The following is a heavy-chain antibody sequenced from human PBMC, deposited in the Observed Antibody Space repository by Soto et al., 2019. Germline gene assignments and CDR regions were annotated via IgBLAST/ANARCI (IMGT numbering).Heavy chain of an antibody. CDR3: IQSRCGGDCLQSYASYYYYGMDF. Sequence: SGPTLVNPTQTLTLTCTFSAFSLSTGGVGVGWIRQPPGKALEWLALIYWDDDKRYSPSLRSRLTITKDTSKNQVVLTMTNMDPVDTAIYYCIQSRCGGDCLQSYASYYYYGMDFWGQGTTVTVSS. V-gene: IGHV2-5*02. CDR1: AFSLSTGGVG. D-gene: IGHD2-21*02. J-gene: IGHJ6*02. CDR2: IYWDDDK.